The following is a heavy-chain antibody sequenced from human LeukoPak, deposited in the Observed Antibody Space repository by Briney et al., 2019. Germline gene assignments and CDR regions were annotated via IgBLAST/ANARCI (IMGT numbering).Heavy chain of an antibody. D-gene: IGHD4-23*01. CDR3: ARDPKGSDYGGD. V-gene: IGHV3-30-3*01. Sequence: PGGSLRLSCVASGLTFSGFALFWVRQAPGKGLEWVAVMSYDGNTKNYADSVKGRFTISRDNSKNTLYLQMNSLRAEDTAVYYCARDPKGSDYGGDWGQGTLVTVSS. CDR2: MSYDGNTK. J-gene: IGHJ4*02. CDR1: GLTFSGFA.